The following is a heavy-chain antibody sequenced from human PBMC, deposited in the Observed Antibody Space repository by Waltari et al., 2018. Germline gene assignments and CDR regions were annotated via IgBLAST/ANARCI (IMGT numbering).Heavy chain of an antibody. CDR2: IKQDGSEK. CDR1: GFTFSSYW. Sequence: EVQLVESGGGLVQPGGSLRLSCAASGFTFSSYWMSWVRQAPGKGLEWGAKIKQDGSEKYYVDSVKGRFTIPRDNAKNSLYLQMNSLRAEDTAVYYCARYSSWVSYWYFDLWGRGTLVTVSS. V-gene: IGHV3-7*01. D-gene: IGHD6-13*01. CDR3: ARYSSWVSYWYFDL. J-gene: IGHJ2*01.